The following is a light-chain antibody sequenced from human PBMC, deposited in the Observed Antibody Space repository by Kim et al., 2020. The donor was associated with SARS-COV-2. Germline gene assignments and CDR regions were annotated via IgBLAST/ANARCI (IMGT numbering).Light chain of an antibody. CDR2: GAS. V-gene: IGKV1-16*01. CDR1: QDIGDD. J-gene: IGKJ5*01. Sequence: ASRRARATMTCRASQDIGDDLAWFQQRPGRAPKSLIFGASNLHSGVPSRFSGSGSGTHFTLTINSLQPEDFAAYYCQQYKTYPLTFGQGTRLEIK. CDR3: QQYKTYPLT.